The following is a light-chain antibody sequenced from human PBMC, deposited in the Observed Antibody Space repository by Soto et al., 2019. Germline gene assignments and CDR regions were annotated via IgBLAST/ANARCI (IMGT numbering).Light chain of an antibody. CDR1: SSDVGGYNY. V-gene: IGLV2-14*01. CDR3: SSYTSSSTYV. CDR2: DVS. Sequence: QSVLTQPASVSGFPGQSITISCTRTSSDVGGYNYVSWYQQHPGKAPKLMIYDVSNRPSGVSNRFSGSKSGNTASLTISGLQAEDEGDYYCSSYTSSSTYVFGSGTKVTVL. J-gene: IGLJ1*01.